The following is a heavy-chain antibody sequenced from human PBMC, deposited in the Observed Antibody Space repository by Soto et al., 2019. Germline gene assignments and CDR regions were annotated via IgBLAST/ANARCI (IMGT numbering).Heavy chain of an antibody. CDR1: GGSFIERNYF. Sequence: SETLSLTCRVSGGSFIERNYFWVWIRQSPGKGLEWIGHMFYGGMTFYAPSLRSRVTISIDTSKSQFSLRLSSVTAADTAGYYCATGHETYAPAGDYINWFDPWGQGTLVTVSS. CDR3: ATGHETYAPAGDYINWFDP. CDR2: MFYGGMT. J-gene: IGHJ5*02. V-gene: IGHV4-39*01. D-gene: IGHD2-21*01.